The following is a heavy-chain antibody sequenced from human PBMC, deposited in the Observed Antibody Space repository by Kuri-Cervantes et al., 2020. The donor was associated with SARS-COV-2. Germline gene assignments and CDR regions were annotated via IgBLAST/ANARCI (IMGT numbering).Heavy chain of an antibody. CDR2: ISAITSST. Sequence: GESLKISCAASGFTFSSYAMSWVRQAPGKGLEWVSGISAITSSTYYEDSVKGRFTISRDNSKNTMYLQMNSLRAEDTAVYYCAIPRNDYYDSSGPFLSWGQGTLVTVSS. J-gene: IGHJ5*02. CDR1: GFTFSSYA. CDR3: AIPRNDYYDSSGPFLS. V-gene: IGHV3-23*01. D-gene: IGHD3-22*01.